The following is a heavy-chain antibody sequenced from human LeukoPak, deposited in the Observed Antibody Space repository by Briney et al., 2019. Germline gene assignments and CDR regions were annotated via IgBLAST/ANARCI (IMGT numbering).Heavy chain of an antibody. CDR3: ARPVETGTTGYYYGMDV. Sequence: SVKVSCKASGGTFSSYAISWVRQAPGQGLEWMGRIIPILGIANYAQKFQGRVTITADKSTSTAYMELRSLRSDDTAVYYCARPVETGTTGYYYGMDVWGQGTTVTVSS. CDR1: GGTFSSYA. CDR2: IIPILGIA. D-gene: IGHD1-1*01. J-gene: IGHJ6*01. V-gene: IGHV1-69*04.